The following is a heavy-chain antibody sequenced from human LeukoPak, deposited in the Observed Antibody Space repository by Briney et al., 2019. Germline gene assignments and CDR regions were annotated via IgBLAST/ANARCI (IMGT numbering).Heavy chain of an antibody. V-gene: IGHV4-61*02. CDR2: IYTSGST. D-gene: IGHD3-22*01. J-gene: IGHJ4*02. CDR1: GCSIRSGSYY. CDR3: ARDPAYYYESGGSSFDY. Sequence: SQTLSLTCTVSGCSIRSGSYYWSWIRQPAGKGLEWIGRIYTSGSTNYNPSLKSRVTISVDTSKNQFSLKLSSVTAADTAVYYCARDPAYYYESGGSSFDYWGQGTLVTVSS.